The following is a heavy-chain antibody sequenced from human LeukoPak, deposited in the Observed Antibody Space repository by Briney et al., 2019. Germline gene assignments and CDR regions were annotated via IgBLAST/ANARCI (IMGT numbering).Heavy chain of an antibody. CDR3: ARESDYYDSKVFEY. Sequence: RASVKVSCKASGYTFTSYGISWVRQAPGQGLEWVGGIIPIFGTANYAQKFQGRVTITADESTSTAYMELSSLRSEDTAVYYCARESDYYDSKVFEYWGQGTLITVSS. CDR1: GYTFTSYG. V-gene: IGHV1-69*13. D-gene: IGHD3-22*01. CDR2: IIPIFGTA. J-gene: IGHJ4*02.